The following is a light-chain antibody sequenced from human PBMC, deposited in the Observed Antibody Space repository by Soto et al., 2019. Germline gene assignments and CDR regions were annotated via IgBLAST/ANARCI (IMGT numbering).Light chain of an antibody. V-gene: IGLV1-47*01. CDR2: RNN. CDR3: AAWDDTLDAQV. Sequence: QSVLTQSPSASGTPGQRVNISCYGSRSNIGRNFAYWYQHVPGTAPRLLIQRNNERPSGVPDRFSGSKSGTSVSLAISGLQSDDEATYYCAAWDDTLDAQVFGGGPQLTVL. CDR1: RSNIGRNF. J-gene: IGLJ3*02.